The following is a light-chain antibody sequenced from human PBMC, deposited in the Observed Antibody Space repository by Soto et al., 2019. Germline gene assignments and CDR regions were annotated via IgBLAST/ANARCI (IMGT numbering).Light chain of an antibody. CDR3: QVWDSRGDRPV. J-gene: IGLJ2*01. CDR2: DDS. V-gene: IGLV3-21*02. Sequence: SYELTQPPSVSVAPGQTAKIAGGGDNIRGYSVHWYLQKSGQAPLLVVYDDSDRTAGIPERFSGSNSGNMATLSISRVEAGDEAEYYCQVWDSRGDRPVFGGGTKRAVL. CDR1: NIRGYS.